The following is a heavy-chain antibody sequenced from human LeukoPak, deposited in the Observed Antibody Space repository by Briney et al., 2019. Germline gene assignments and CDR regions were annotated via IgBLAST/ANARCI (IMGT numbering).Heavy chain of an antibody. J-gene: IGHJ4*02. V-gene: IGHV3-7*01. CDR3: ARGTPTTRDFDY. CDR1: GFTFSRYW. CDR2: INQDESAK. D-gene: IGHD4-11*01. Sequence: GALRLSCAASGFTFSRYWMSWVRQAPGKGLEWVASINQDESAKRYVDSVKGRFTISRDNAKNSLLLQMNSLRAEDTAVYYCARGTPTTRDFDYWGQGTLVTVSS.